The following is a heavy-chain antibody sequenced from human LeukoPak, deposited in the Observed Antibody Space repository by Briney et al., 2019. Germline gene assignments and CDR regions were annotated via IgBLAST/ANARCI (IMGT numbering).Heavy chain of an antibody. CDR3: AAVPAANAYYYYYGMDV. CDR2: IYYSGST. D-gene: IGHD2-2*01. J-gene: IGHJ6*02. V-gene: IGHV4-39*01. Sequence: PSETLSLTCTVSGGSISSSSYYWGWIRQPPGKGLEWIGSIYYSGSTYYNPSLKSRVTISVDTSKNQFSLKLSSVTAADTAVYYCAAVPAANAYYYYYGMDVWGQGTTVNVSS. CDR1: GGSISSSSYY.